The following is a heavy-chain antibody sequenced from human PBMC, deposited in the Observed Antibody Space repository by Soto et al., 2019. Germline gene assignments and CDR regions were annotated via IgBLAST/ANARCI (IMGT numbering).Heavy chain of an antibody. J-gene: IGHJ4*02. CDR3: AKDIAVAGYFDY. CDR1: GFTFSSYA. Sequence: EVQLLESGGGLVQPGGSLRLSCAASGFTFSSYAMSWVRQAPGKGLEWVSAISGSGGSTYYADSVKGRFTISRDNSKNTLYLQKNSLRAEDTAVYYCAKDIAVAGYFDYWGQGTLVTVSS. D-gene: IGHD6-19*01. V-gene: IGHV3-23*01. CDR2: ISGSGGST.